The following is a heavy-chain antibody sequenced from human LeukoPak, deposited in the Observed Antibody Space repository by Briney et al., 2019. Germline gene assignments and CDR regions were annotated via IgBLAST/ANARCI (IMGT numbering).Heavy chain of an antibody. CDR2: INAESGGT. D-gene: IGHD5/OR15-5a*01. CDR3: GRDFRVSLDY. Sequence: GASVKVSCKASGYTFTGYYMHWGRQAPGQGLEWMGWINAESGGTNFAQKVQGRVTMTRDTSISTAYMELSRLRSDDTAVYCRGRDFRVSLDYWGQRTLVTVSS. CDR1: GYTFTGYY. J-gene: IGHJ4*02. V-gene: IGHV1-2*02.